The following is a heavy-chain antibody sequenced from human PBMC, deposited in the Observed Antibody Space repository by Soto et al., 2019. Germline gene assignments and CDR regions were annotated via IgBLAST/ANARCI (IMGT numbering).Heavy chain of an antibody. D-gene: IGHD3-22*01. CDR1: GYTFTSYG. Sequence: ASVKVSCKASGYTFTSYGISWVRQAPGQGLEWMGWISAYNGNTNYAQKLQGRVTMTTDTSTSTAYMELRSLRSDDTAMYYCARDRPYIGYYDSSGYYFDYWGQGTLVTVSS. CDR2: ISAYNGNT. J-gene: IGHJ4*02. CDR3: ARDRPYIGYYDSSGYYFDY. V-gene: IGHV1-18*01.